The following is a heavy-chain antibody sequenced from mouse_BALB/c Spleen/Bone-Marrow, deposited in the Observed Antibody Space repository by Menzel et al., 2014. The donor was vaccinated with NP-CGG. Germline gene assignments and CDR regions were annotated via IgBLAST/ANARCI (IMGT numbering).Heavy chain of an antibody. CDR3: ARSRYYYAMDY. CDR2: IYPGNGGT. J-gene: IGHJ4*01. Sequence: QVQLKQSGAELVKPGASVEMFCKATGYTFTSYNVHWVKQTPGQGLEWIGAIYPGNGGTAYSQKFKDKATLTADKSSSTAYMQLSRLTSDDSAVYYCARSRYYYAMDYWGQGTSVTVSS. CDR1: GYTFTSYN. V-gene: IGHV1-12*01.